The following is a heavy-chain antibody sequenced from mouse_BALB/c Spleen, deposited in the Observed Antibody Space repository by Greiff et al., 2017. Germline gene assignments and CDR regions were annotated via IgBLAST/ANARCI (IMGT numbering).Heavy chain of an antibody. Sequence: EVQLKESGGGLVQPGGSMKLSCVASGFTFSNYWMNWVRQSPEKGLEWVAEIRLKSNNYATHYAESVKGRFTISRDDSKSSVYLQMNNLRAEDTGIYYCTRYNFDVWGAGTTVTVSS. V-gene: IGHV6-6*02. J-gene: IGHJ1*01. CDR2: IRLKSNNYAT. CDR1: GFTFSNYW. CDR3: TRYNFDV.